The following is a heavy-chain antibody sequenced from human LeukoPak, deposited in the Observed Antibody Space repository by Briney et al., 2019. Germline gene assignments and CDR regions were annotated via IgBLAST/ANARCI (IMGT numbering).Heavy chain of an antibody. V-gene: IGHV3-23*01. CDR1: GFTFSDFA. Sequence: GGSLRLSCAASGFTFSDFAMFWVRQAPGKGLEWVSAIGGGGGDTYYADSVKGRFTISRDNAKNSLYLQMNSLRAEDTAVYYCARAYSSGWYPFDYWGQGTLVTVSS. CDR3: ARAYSSGWYPFDY. J-gene: IGHJ4*02. CDR2: IGGGGGDT. D-gene: IGHD6-19*01.